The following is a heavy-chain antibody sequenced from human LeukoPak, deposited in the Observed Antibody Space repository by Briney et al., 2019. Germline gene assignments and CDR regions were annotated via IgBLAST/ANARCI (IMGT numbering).Heavy chain of an antibody. CDR2: IKRKGDDGTI. J-gene: IGHJ4*02. V-gene: IGHV3-15*01. Sequence: GGSLRLSCAASGFTFTNAWMSWVRQAPGRGLEWVGRIKRKGDDGTIDYAAPVKGRLSISRDDSKNTLYLQMNSLKSEDTAVYYCTAGTGRSDFDYWGQGTLVSVSS. CDR1: GFTFTNAW. CDR3: TAGTGRSDFDY. D-gene: IGHD3/OR15-3a*01.